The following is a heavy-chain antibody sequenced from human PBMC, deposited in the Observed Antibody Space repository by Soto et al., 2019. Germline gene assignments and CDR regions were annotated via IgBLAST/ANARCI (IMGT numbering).Heavy chain of an antibody. Sequence: PGESLNISCKAAVYSFTNHLITWVRQVPGRGLEWMGRIAPGDSDTRYNPSFQGHVTLSTDSSISTVYLQWSSLKASDTAIYFCARQLPGKLDVWGQGTTVTVSS. CDR3: ARQLPGKLDV. J-gene: IGHJ6*02. CDR2: IAPGDSDT. D-gene: IGHD1-1*01. V-gene: IGHV5-10-1*01. CDR1: VYSFTNHL.